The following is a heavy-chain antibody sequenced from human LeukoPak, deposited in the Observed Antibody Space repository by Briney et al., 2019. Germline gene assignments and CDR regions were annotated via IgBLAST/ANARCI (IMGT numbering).Heavy chain of an antibody. CDR1: GFTFSTYA. Sequence: GGSLRLSCAASGFTFSTYAMSWVRQAAGKGLEWVSVIYSGGSTYYADSVKGRFTISRDNSKNTLYLQMNSLRAEDTAVYYCARDAGARAFDIWGQGTMVTVSS. J-gene: IGHJ3*02. CDR2: IYSGGST. CDR3: ARDAGARAFDI. V-gene: IGHV3-66*01. D-gene: IGHD3-10*01.